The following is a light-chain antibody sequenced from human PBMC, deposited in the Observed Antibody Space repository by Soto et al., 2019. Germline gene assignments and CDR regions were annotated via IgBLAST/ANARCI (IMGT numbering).Light chain of an antibody. Sequence: QSALTQPASVSGSPRQSITISCTGASSDVGSYTYVSWYQQHPGKAPKLMIYEVNNRPSGVSNRLSGSNSGNTASLTISGVQAEGEADYCCSSYTSSSTLYVCGTGSKVTVL. V-gene: IGLV2-14*01. CDR2: EVN. CDR1: SSDVGSYTY. CDR3: SSYTSSSTLYV. J-gene: IGLJ1*01.